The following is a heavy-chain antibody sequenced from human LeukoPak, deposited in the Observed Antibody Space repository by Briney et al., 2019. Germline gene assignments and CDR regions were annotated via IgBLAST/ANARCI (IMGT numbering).Heavy chain of an antibody. CDR1: GYTFTGYY. J-gene: IGHJ6*03. D-gene: IGHD6-13*01. Sequence: ASVKVSCKASGYTFTGYYMHWVRQAPGQGLEWMGWINTNTGNPTYAQGFTGRFVFSLDTSVSTAYLQISSLKAEDTAVYYCARDKGIAAGYYYYYYMDVWGKGTTVTVSS. CDR3: ARDKGIAAGYYYYYYMDV. CDR2: INTNTGNP. V-gene: IGHV7-4-1*02.